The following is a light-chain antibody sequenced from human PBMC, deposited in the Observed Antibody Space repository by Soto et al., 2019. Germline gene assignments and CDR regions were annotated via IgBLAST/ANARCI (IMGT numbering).Light chain of an antibody. CDR3: CSYAGSSTYV. V-gene: IGLV2-23*02. J-gene: IGLJ1*01. CDR2: EVS. CDR1: SSDVGSYNL. Sequence: QPALTQPASVSGSPGRSITISCTGTSSDVGSYNLVSWYQQHPGKAPKLMIYEVSKRPSGVSNRFSGSKSGNTASLTISGLQAEDEADYYCCSYAGSSTYVFGTGTKVTVL.